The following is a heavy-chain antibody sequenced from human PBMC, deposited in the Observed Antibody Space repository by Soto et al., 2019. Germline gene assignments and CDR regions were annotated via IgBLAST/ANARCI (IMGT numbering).Heavy chain of an antibody. Sequence: QVQLVESGGGVVQPGRSLRLSCAASGFTFSSYGMHWVRQAPGKGLEWVAVISYDGSNKYYTDSVKGRFTISRDNSKNTLYLQMNSVGVEDTAVYYCARTGAGTPAAVDYWGQGTLVTVSS. D-gene: IGHD6-19*01. J-gene: IGHJ4*02. CDR2: ISYDGSNK. V-gene: IGHV3-30*03. CDR1: GFTFSSYG. CDR3: ARTGAGTPAAVDY.